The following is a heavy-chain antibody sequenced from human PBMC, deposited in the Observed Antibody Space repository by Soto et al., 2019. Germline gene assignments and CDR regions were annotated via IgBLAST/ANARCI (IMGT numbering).Heavy chain of an antibody. J-gene: IGHJ5*02. CDR3: ARHGPAGYCSGGSCNWFDP. CDR1: SYSVSATTYF. D-gene: IGHD2-15*01. CDR2: IYYGGTT. Sequence: QVQLQESGPGLVKPSETLSLTCTVSSYSVSATTYFWAWIRQPPGKGLEWIGSIYYGGTTYSNSSLTSRVTISVDTSKNQFSLKLSSVTAADTAVYYCARHGPAGYCSGGSCNWFDPWGQGTLVTVSS. V-gene: IGHV4-39*01.